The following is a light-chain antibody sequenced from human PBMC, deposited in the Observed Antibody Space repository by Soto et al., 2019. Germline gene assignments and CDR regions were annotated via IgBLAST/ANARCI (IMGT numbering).Light chain of an antibody. CDR1: QSVSIN. CDR3: PPYTTWHPVT. J-gene: IGKJ4*01. V-gene: IGKV3-15*01. CDR2: GAS. Sequence: VVMRHAPATLSVSPLERATLSWRSSQSVSINLAWYQQKPGQAPRLLIYGASTRATGIPARFSGSGSGTEFTLNIRRLQSEDFAVYQCPPYTTWHPVTFGGGTXVDIK.